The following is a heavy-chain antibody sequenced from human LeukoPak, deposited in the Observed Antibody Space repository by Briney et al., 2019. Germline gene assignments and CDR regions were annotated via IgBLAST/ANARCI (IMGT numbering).Heavy chain of an antibody. CDR1: GFTFSGFA. Sequence: GGSLRLSCAGSGFTFSGFAMHWVRQAPGKGLEWVAAISYHGRDKYYADAVSGRFTISRDNSKNTLHLEMNSLRTDDTAVYYCTKERGGGGRRINLMVGGYGPWGQGTQVTVSS. CDR2: ISYHGRDK. J-gene: IGHJ5*02. V-gene: IGHV3-30*04. CDR3: TKERGGGGRRINLMVGGYGP. D-gene: IGHD3-22*01.